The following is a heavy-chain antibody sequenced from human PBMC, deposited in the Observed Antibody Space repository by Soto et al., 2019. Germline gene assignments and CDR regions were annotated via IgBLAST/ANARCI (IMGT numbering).Heavy chain of an antibody. Sequence: ASVMKRVSWTVDGGNCIGHGWSWIRKKPGKGLEWIGEINHSGSTNCNPSLKSRVTISVDTSKNQFSLKLSSVTAADTAVYYCARASNKRGYSYGPDYWGQGTLVTVSS. D-gene: IGHD5-18*01. CDR3: ARASNKRGYSYGPDY. V-gene: IGHV4-34*01. CDR1: GGNCIGHG. CDR2: INHSGST. J-gene: IGHJ4*02.